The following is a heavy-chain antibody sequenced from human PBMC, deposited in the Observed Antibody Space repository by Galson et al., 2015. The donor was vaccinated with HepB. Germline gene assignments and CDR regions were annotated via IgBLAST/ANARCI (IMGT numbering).Heavy chain of an antibody. CDR1: GFTFSNYW. CDR3: AREGPSGIYRHFDH. J-gene: IGHJ4*02. CDR2: INSDGSST. V-gene: IGHV3-74*01. Sequence: SLRLSCAASGFTFSNYWMHWVRQAPGQGLVWVALINSDGSSTNYADSVKGRFTISRDNAKNTLYLQMNSLRAADTAVYYCAREGPSGIYRHFDHWGQGTLVTASS. D-gene: IGHD1-26*01.